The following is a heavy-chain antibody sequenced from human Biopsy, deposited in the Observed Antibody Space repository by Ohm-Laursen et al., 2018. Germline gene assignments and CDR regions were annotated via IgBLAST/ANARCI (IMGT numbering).Heavy chain of an antibody. V-gene: IGHV3-21*01. CDR2: FSGSRTYI. D-gene: IGHD3-16*01. J-gene: IGHJ6*02. CDR1: GVTLIGYN. CDR3: ATSGAADSWGNYYGMDV. Sequence: SLRLSCAASGVTLIGYNMNWVRQAPGKGLGWVSSFSGSRTYIYYADSVKGRFTISRDNAKNSLSLQMNSLRADDTAVYYCATSGAADSWGNYYGMDVWGQGTTVTVSS.